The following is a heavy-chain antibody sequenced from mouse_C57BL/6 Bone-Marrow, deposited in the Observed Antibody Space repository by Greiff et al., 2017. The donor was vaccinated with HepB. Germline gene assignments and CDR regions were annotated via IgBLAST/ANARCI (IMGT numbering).Heavy chain of an antibody. D-gene: IGHD1-1*01. V-gene: IGHV2-5*01. CDR2: IWRGGST. CDR1: GFSLTSYG. CDR3: AKNPPYYGSSSFAMDY. Sequence: QVHVKQSGPGLVQPSQSLSITCTVSGFSLTSYGVHWVRQSPGKGLEWLGVIWRGGSTDYNAAFMSRLSITKDNSKSQVFFKMNSLQADDTAIYYCAKNPPYYGSSSFAMDYWGQGTSVTVSS. J-gene: IGHJ4*01.